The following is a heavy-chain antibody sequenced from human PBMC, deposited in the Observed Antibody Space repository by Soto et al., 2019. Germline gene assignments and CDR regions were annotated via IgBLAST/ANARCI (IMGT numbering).Heavy chain of an antibody. D-gene: IGHD3-22*01. J-gene: IGHJ4*02. CDR3: ARAQPSYSSSYFDY. V-gene: IGHV3-23*01. CDR2: ISGRGDDT. CDR1: GFTFSSYD. Sequence: EVQLLESGGNLVQPGGYLRLSCAASGFTFSSYDMSWVRQAPGEGLEWVSTISGRGDDTYYTDSVKGRFTISRDNSNNTLYVHMNSMRAEDTAVYYCARAQPSYSSSYFDYWVQGTLVTVSS.